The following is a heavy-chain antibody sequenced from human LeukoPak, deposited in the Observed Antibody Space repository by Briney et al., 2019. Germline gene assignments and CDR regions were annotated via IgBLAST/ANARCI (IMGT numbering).Heavy chain of an antibody. D-gene: IGHD6-13*01. Sequence: GGSLRLSCAASGFTFSSYAMHWVRQAPGKGLEYVSAISSNGGSTYYANSVKGRFTISRDNSKNTLYLQMGSLRAEDMAVYYCXRGLIPYSSXXAGYYYFDYWGQGTLVTVXS. CDR2: ISSNGGST. V-gene: IGHV3-64*01. CDR1: GFTFSSYA. J-gene: IGHJ4*02. CDR3: XRGLIPYSSXXAGYYYFDY.